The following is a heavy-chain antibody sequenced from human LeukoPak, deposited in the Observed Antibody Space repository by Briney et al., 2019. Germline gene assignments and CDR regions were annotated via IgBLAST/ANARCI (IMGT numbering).Heavy chain of an antibody. CDR2: IFPGDSDT. CDR1: GYTFTSYW. V-gene: IGHV5-51*01. D-gene: IGHD1-20*01. Sequence: GESLKIFCKGSGYTFTSYWIVWVRQMPGKGPEWMGMIFPGDSDTKYSPSFEGQITISADKSISSAYLQWSSLKASDTAIYYCARLRDNWEDYWGQGTLVTVSS. CDR3: ARLRDNWEDY. J-gene: IGHJ4*02.